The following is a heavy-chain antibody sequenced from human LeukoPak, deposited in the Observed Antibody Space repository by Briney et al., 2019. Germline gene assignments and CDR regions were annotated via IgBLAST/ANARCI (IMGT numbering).Heavy chain of an antibody. CDR3: ARSSSWYHFDY. CDR2: IYTSGST. D-gene: IGHD6-13*01. CDR1: GGSISSGSYY. J-gene: IGHJ4*02. V-gene: IGHV4-61*02. Sequence: SETLSLTCTVSGGSISSGSYYWSWIRQPAGKGLEWIGRIYTSGSTNYNPSLKSRVTISVDTSKNQFSLKLSSVTAADTAVYYCARSSSWYHFDYWGQGTLVIVSS.